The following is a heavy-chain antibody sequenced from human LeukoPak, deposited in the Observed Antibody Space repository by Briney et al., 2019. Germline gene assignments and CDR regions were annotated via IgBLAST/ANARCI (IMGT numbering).Heavy chain of an antibody. J-gene: IGHJ4*02. D-gene: IGHD1-20*01. CDR1: GFTFSDYS. CDR3: ARDHNWAFDS. V-gene: IGHV3-21*05. CDR2: IGLASGFV. Sequence: PGGSLRLSCAASGFTFSDYSMNWVRRAPGRGLEWISYIGLASGFVSYPDSVKGRFSISSDTARNSVYLQMSSLRAEDTAVYYCARDHNWAFDSWGQGTLVTVSS.